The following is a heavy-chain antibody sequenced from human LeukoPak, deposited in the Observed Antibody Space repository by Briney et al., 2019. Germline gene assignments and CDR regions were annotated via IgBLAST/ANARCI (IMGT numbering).Heavy chain of an antibody. CDR1: GFTFSSYS. Sequence: GGSLRLSCAASGFTFSSYSMNWVRQAPGKGLEWVSSISSSSSYIYYADSVKGRFTISRDNAKNSLYLQMNSLRAEDTAVYYCARDPLYCGGDCYSWGQGTLVTVSS. D-gene: IGHD2-21*01. CDR2: ISSSSSYI. J-gene: IGHJ5*02. CDR3: ARDPLYCGGDCYS. V-gene: IGHV3-21*01.